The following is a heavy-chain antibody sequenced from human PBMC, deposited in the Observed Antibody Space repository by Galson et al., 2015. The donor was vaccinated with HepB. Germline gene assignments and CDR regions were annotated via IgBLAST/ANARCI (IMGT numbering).Heavy chain of an antibody. Sequence: QSGAEVKKPGESLKISCKGSGYSFASYWIGWVRQMPGKGLEWMGIIYPGDSDTRYSPSFQGQVTISADKSISTAYLQWSSLKASDAAMYYCARRAAYFGGDCYFDYWGQGALVTVSS. V-gene: IGHV5-51*03. CDR1: GYSFASYW. CDR3: ARRAAYFGGDCYFDY. CDR2: IYPGDSDT. D-gene: IGHD2-21*02. J-gene: IGHJ4*02.